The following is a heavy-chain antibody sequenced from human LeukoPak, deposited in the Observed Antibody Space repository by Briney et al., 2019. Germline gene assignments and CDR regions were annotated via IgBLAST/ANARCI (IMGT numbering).Heavy chain of an antibody. Sequence: GGSLRLSCAASGFTFSSYSMNWVRQAPGKGLEWVSSISSSSSYIYYADSVKGRFTISRDNAKNSLYLQMNSLRAEDTAVYYCARDRNYVFWSGTTRDAFDIWGQGTMVTVSS. V-gene: IGHV3-21*01. D-gene: IGHD3-3*01. J-gene: IGHJ3*02. CDR1: GFTFSSYS. CDR3: ARDRNYVFWSGTTRDAFDI. CDR2: ISSSSSYI.